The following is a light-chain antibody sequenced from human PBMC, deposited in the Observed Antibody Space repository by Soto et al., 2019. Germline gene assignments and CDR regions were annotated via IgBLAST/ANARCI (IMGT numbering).Light chain of an antibody. CDR2: EVT. J-gene: IGLJ2*01. CDR3: SSYAGSNFVV. CDR1: SSDVGGYNY. V-gene: IGLV2-8*01. Sequence: QSALTQPPSASGSPGQSVTISCTGTSSDVGGYNYVSWYQQHPGKAPKLMIYEVTKRLSGVPDRFSGSKSDNTASLTVSGLQAEDEADYYWSSYAGSNFVVFGGGTQLTVL.